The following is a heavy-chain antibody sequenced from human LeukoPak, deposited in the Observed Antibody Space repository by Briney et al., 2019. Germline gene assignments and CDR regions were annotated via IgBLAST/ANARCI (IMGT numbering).Heavy chain of an antibody. Sequence: SETLSLTCTVSGGSLSGSDYYWGWIRQPPGRGLEWIGSIYYSGSTYYNSSLKSRVTISVDTSRNQFSLKLSSVTAADTALYYCARLFRGVGYWGQGTLVTVSS. D-gene: IGHD3-16*01. J-gene: IGHJ4*02. V-gene: IGHV4-39*01. CDR2: IYYSGST. CDR1: GGSLSGSDYY. CDR3: ARLFRGVGY.